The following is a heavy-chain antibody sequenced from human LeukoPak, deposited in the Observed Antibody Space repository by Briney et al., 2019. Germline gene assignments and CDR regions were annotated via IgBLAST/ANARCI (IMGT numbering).Heavy chain of an antibody. J-gene: IGHJ4*02. CDR1: GFTFSDYY. V-gene: IGHV3-11*01. CDR2: ISSSGSTI. D-gene: IGHD2-15*01. Sequence: PGGSLRLSCAASGFTFSDYYMSWIRQAPGKGLEWVSYISSSGSTIYYADSVKGRFTISRDNAKNSLYLQVNSLRAEDTAVYYCAREAVVVKEFDYWGQGTLVTVSS. CDR3: AREAVVVKEFDY.